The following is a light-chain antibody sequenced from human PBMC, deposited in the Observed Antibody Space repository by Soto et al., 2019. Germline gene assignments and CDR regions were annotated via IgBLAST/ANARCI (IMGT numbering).Light chain of an antibody. Sequence: SYELTQPPSVSVAPGKTASISCGGNNIGSKGVHWYQQKPGQAPVLVIYSDTDLPXVIPERFSGSNSANLATLTISRVEAGDEADYYCQVWDSGSAHVVFGGGTKLTVL. CDR1: NIGSKG. CDR3: QVWDSGSAHVV. J-gene: IGLJ2*01. CDR2: SDT. V-gene: IGLV3-21*04.